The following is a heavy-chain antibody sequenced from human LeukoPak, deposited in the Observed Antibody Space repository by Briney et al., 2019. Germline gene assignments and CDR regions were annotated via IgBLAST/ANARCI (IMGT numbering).Heavy chain of an antibody. D-gene: IGHD5-12*01. V-gene: IGHV3-30*04. Sequence: PGGSLRLSCAASGFTFSTFAMHWVRQAPGKGLEWVAVISYDGSDNYYAVSVKGRFTISRDNSKNTLYLQMHSLRAEDTAVYYCARMEIVGHAYYYYGMDVWGQGTTVTVSS. CDR2: ISYDGSDN. J-gene: IGHJ6*02. CDR1: GFTFSTFA. CDR3: ARMEIVGHAYYYYGMDV.